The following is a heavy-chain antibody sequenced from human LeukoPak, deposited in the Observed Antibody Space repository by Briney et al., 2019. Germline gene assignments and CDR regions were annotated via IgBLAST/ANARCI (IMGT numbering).Heavy chain of an antibody. V-gene: IGHV3-30*03. D-gene: IGHD2-15*01. CDR2: ISYDGSNK. CDR3: ARDPIGYFDY. CDR1: GFTFSSYG. Sequence: GGSLRLSCAASGFTFSSYGMHWVRQAPGKGLEWVAVISYDGSNKYYADSVKGRFTISRDNSKNTLYLQMDSLRAEDTAVYYCARDPIGYFDYWGQGTLVTVSS. J-gene: IGHJ4*02.